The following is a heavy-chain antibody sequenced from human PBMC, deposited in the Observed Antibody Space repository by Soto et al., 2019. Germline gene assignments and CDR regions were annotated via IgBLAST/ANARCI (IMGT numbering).Heavy chain of an antibody. D-gene: IGHD6-19*01. CDR1: RFTFSTSA. CDR2: ISGSVGST. V-gene: IGHV3-23*01. CDR3: AKGRSGWYETAFDT. J-gene: IGHJ5*02. Sequence: GSLRLSCAASRFTFSTSAMIWVRQTPWKWLEWVSAISGSVGSTYYADSVKGRFTISRDNSKNTLYLQMNSLRAEDTAVFYCAKGRSGWYETAFDTWGQGALVTVSS.